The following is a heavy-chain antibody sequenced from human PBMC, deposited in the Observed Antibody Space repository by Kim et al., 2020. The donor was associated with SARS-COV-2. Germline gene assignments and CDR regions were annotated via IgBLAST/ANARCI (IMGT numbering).Heavy chain of an antibody. CDR3: AREQSSTWYAGY. CDR1: GFTVSSSY. J-gene: IGHJ4*02. D-gene: IGHD6-13*01. CDR2: LYSDGST. V-gene: IGHV3-66*01. Sequence: GGSLRLSCAASGFTVSSSYMSWVRQAPGKGLEWLSVLYSDGSTYYADSLMGRFIISRDNSKNTLYLQMNRMRAEDTAIYYCAREQSSTWYAGYWGQGTLVTVS.